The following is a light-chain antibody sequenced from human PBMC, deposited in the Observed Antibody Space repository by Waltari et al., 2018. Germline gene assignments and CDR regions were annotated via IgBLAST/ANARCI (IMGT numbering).Light chain of an antibody. CDR2: AAS. J-gene: IGKJ3*01. Sequence: AIRMTQSPPSFSASTGARVTNTCRANQGISSYLAWFQQKPGKAPKLLIYAASTLQTGVPSRFSGSGSWTDFTLTISCLQSEDLATYYCQQYYTFPFTFGPGTKVDVK. V-gene: IGKV1-8*01. CDR3: QQYYTFPFT. CDR1: QGISSY.